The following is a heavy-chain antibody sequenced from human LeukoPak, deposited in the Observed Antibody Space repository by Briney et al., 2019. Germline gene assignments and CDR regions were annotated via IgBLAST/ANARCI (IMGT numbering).Heavy chain of an antibody. CDR2: IYTSGST. V-gene: IGHV4-4*07. CDR1: GGSISNYY. D-gene: IGHD3-3*01. CDR3: ARNYDFWSGDYWYFDL. Sequence: PSETLSLTCTVSGGSISNYYWSWIRQPAGKGLEWIGRIYTSGSTNYNPSLKSRVTMSVDTSKNQFSLKLRSVTAADTAVYYCARNYDFWSGDYWYFDLWGRGTLVTVSS. J-gene: IGHJ2*01.